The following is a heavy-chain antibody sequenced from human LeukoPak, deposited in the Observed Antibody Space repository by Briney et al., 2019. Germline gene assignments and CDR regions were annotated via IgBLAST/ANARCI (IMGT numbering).Heavy chain of an antibody. D-gene: IGHD3-3*01. CDR2: IYYSGST. CDR3: ARRYYDFWSGYSAENYYFDY. Sequence: SETLSLTCTVSGGSISSSSYYWGWIRQPPGKGLEWIGSIYYSGSTYYNPSLKSRVTISVDTSKNQFSLKLSSVTAADTAVYYCARRYYDFWSGYSAENYYFDYWGQGTLVTVSS. CDR1: GGSISSSSYY. V-gene: IGHV4-39*01. J-gene: IGHJ4*02.